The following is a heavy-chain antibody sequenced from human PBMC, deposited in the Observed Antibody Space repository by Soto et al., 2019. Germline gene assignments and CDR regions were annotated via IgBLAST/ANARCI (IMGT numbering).Heavy chain of an antibody. Sequence: PSETLSLTCTVSGGSISSGGYYWSWIRQHPGKGLEWIGYIYYSGSTYYNPSLKSRVTISVDTSKNQFSLKLSSVTAADTAVYYCARGLLSSWDYDSSGHKPQPGCFDYWGQGTLVTVSS. CDR2: IYYSGST. CDR3: ARGLLSSWDYDSSGHKPQPGCFDY. V-gene: IGHV4-31*03. D-gene: IGHD3-22*01. J-gene: IGHJ4*02. CDR1: GGSISSGGYY.